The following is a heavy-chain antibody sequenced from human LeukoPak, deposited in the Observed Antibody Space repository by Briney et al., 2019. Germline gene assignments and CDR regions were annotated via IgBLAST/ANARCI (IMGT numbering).Heavy chain of an antibody. CDR3: ARHTRPGHSGYENAFDI. J-gene: IGHJ3*02. V-gene: IGHV4-39*01. D-gene: IGHD5-12*01. CDR1: GGSISSSSYY. CDR2: TYYSGST. Sequence: SETLSLTCTVSGGSISSSSYYWGWIRQPPGKGLEWIGSTYYSGSTYYNPSLKSRVTISVDTSKNQFSLRLSSVTAADTAVYYCARHTRPGHSGYENAFDIWGQGTMVTVSS.